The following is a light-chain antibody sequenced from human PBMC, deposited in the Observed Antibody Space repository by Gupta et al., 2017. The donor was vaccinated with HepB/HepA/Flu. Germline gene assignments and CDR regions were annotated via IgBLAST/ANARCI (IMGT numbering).Light chain of an antibody. CDR2: WAS. V-gene: IGKV4-1*01. CDR3: QQYDSTPLT. CDR1: QSVLYSSNNKNY. Sequence: DIVMTQSPDSLAVSLGERATINCKSSQSVLYSSNNKNYLAWYQQKPGQPPKLLIYWASTRESGVPDRFSGRGSGTDFTLTISSLQAEDVAVYYCQQYDSTPLTFGQGTKMDIK. J-gene: IGKJ2*01.